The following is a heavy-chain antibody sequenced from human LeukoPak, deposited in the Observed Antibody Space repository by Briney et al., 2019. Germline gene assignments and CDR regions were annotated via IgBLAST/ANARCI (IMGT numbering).Heavy chain of an antibody. D-gene: IGHD3-10*01. CDR1: GFTFSSYA. Sequence: GGSLRLSCAASGFTFSSYAMSWVRQAPGKGLEWVSAISGSGGSTYYADSVKGRFTISRDNSKNTLYLQMNSLRAEDTAVYYCAKVRITMVRGVIITEYFQHWGQGTLVTVSS. CDR2: ISGSGGST. CDR3: AKVRITMVRGVIITEYFQH. J-gene: IGHJ1*01. V-gene: IGHV3-23*01.